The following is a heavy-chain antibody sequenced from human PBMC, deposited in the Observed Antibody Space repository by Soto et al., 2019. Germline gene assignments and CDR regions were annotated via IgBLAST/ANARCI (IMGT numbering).Heavy chain of an antibody. D-gene: IGHD2-21*01. J-gene: IGHJ4*01. CDR2: ISGYNGNT. Sequence: QVQLVQSGAEVKKPGASVKVSCKASGYTFNTYAITWVRQAPGQGLEWMGWISGYNGNTNYAQTLQGRGTMTTDTSTSTAYLELRSLRSDDTAVYYCARTVEYDSIPYYYADFCGQGTLVTVSS. CDR3: ARTVEYDSIPYYYADF. V-gene: IGHV1-18*01. CDR1: GYTFNTYA.